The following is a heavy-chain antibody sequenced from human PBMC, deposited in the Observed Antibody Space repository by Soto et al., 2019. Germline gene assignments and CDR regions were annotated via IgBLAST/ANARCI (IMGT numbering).Heavy chain of an antibody. CDR3: ARDGGVSDYSPFDY. D-gene: IGHD4-4*01. V-gene: IGHV1-69*12. J-gene: IGHJ4*02. CDR1: GGTFSSYA. Sequence: QVQLVQSGAEVKKPGSSVKVSCKASGGTFSSYAISWVRQAPGQGLEWMGVIIPIFGTADYAQKFQGRVTITEAESTSTAYMELSSMRSEATAADDCARDGGVSDYSPFDYWGQGTLVTVSS. CDR2: IIPIFGTA.